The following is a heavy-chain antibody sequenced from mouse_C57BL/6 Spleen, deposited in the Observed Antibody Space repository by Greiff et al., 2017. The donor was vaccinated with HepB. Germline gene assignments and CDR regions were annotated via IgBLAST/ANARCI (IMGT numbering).Heavy chain of an antibody. D-gene: IGHD3-2*02. Sequence: QVQLQQPGAELVKPGASVKLSCKASGYTFTSYWMQWVKQRPGQGLEWIGEIDPSDSYTNYNQKFKGKATLTVDTSSSTAYMQLSSLTSEDSAVYYGARREDSSGPYYFDYWGQGTTLTVSS. J-gene: IGHJ2*01. CDR1: GYTFTSYW. V-gene: IGHV1-50*01. CDR3: ARREDSSGPYYFDY. CDR2: IDPSDSYT.